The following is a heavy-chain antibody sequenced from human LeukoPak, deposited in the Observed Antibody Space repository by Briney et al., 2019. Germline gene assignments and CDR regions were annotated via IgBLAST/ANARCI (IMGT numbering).Heavy chain of an antibody. J-gene: IGHJ6*03. CDR1: RFTVSSNY. D-gene: IGHD2-15*01. CDR3: ARDGRYCSGGSCPNPYYYYYYMDV. Sequence: GGSLRLSCAASRFTVSSNYMSWVRQAPGKGLEWVSVIYSGGSTYYADSVKGRFTISRDNSKNTLYLQMNSLRAEDTAVYYCARDGRYCSGGSCPNPYYYYYYMDVWGKGTTVTVSS. V-gene: IGHV3-53*05. CDR2: IYSGGST.